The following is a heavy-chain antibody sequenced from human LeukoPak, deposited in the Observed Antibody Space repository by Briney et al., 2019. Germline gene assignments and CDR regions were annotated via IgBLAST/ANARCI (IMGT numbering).Heavy chain of an antibody. CDR1: GFPFASYA. Sequence: GGSLRLSCAASGFPFASYAMSWVRQTPGKGLEWVSHIIGSVASTYYADSVKGRFTISRDNAKNTLYLQMNSLRAEDTAVYYCASEWFDPWGQGTLVTVSS. V-gene: IGHV3-23*01. J-gene: IGHJ5*02. CDR3: ASEWFDP. CDR2: IIGSVAST.